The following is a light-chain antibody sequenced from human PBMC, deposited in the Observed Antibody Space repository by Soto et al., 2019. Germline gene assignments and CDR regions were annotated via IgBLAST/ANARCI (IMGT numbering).Light chain of an antibody. J-gene: IGKJ4*01. V-gene: IGKV3-11*01. CDR1: QSVSRY. CDR2: DTS. CDR3: QQRFSWPPT. Sequence: EIGLTQSPATLSLSQGERATLSCRASQSVSRYLAWYQQKPGQAPRLVIHDTSTRATGVPDTFSGSGSGTEFTLTISSLEPEDFAMYYCQQRFSWPPTFGGGTHVEIK.